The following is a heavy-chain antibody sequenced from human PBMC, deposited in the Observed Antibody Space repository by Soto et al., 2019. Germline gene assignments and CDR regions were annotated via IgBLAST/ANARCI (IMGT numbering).Heavy chain of an antibody. CDR3: ARHWRTGYSTVFGVVMGWFDP. CDR2: IYYSGST. J-gene: IGHJ5*02. V-gene: IGHV4-39*01. CDR1: GDSITSTDYY. D-gene: IGHD3-3*01. Sequence: TSETLSLTCTATGDSITSTDYYWGWIRQPPGKGLEWVASIYYSGSTYHNPSLKSRVTISVDTSKNQFSLKVTSVTAADTAVYYCARHWRTGYSTVFGVVMGWFDPWGQGTLVTVSS.